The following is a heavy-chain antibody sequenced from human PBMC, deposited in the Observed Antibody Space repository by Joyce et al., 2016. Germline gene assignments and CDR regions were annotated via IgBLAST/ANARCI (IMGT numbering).Heavy chain of an antibody. CDR3: ARSGYYGSGSYPD. Sequence: QVQLVQSGAEVKKPGASVKVSCKASGYTFTTYAMHWVRQAPGQRLEWMGWINAGNGNRKYSQKFQGRVTITRDTSASTAYMELSSLRSEDTAVYYCARSGYYGSGSYPDWGQGTLVTVSS. CDR1: GYTFTTYA. D-gene: IGHD3-10*01. J-gene: IGHJ4*02. V-gene: IGHV1-3*01. CDR2: INAGNGNR.